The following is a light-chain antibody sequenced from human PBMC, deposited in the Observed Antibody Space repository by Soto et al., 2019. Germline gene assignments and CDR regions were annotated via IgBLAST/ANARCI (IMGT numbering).Light chain of an antibody. J-gene: IGLJ7*01. V-gene: IGLV4-69*01. Sequence: QPVLTQSPSASASLGASVKLTCTLSSGHSSYAIAWHQQQPEKGPRYLMKLNSNGSHSKGDVIPDRFSGSSSGAERYLTISSLQSEDEADYYCQTWGTGYAVFGGGTQLTVL. CDR1: SGHSSYA. CDR2: LNSNGSH. CDR3: QTWGTGYAV.